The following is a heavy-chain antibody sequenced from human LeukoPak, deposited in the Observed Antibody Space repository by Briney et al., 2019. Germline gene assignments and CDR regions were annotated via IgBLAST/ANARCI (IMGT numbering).Heavy chain of an antibody. J-gene: IGHJ4*02. CDR3: ARGEGEGEIDY. CDR2: IYYSGST. V-gene: IGHV4-39*07. CDR1: GGSISSSSYY. Sequence: SETLSLTCTVSGGSISSSSYYWGWIRQPPGKGLEWIGSIYYSGSTYYNPSLKSRVTISVDTSKNQFSLKLSSVTAADTAVYYCARGEGEGEIDYWGQGTLVTVSS. D-gene: IGHD3-16*01.